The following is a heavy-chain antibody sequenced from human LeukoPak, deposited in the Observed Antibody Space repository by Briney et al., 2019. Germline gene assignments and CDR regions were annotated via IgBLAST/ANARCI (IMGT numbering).Heavy chain of an antibody. D-gene: IGHD5-12*01. V-gene: IGHV4-38-2*02. CDR2: IYHSRST. CDR1: GYSISSGYY. CDR3: ARFSRRATGSVFDP. J-gene: IGHJ5*02. Sequence: SETLSLTCTVSGYSISSGYYWGCIRQHPGKGLEWIGRIYHSRSTYYNTSLKSRVTISVDTSKNQYTLKLSSVTAADAAVYYCARFSRRATGSVFDPWGQGTLVTVSS.